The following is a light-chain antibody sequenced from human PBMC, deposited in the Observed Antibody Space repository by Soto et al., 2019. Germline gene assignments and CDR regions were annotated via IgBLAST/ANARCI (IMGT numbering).Light chain of an antibody. Sequence: PGERATLSCRASQSVSTYLAWYQQTPGRPPRLLIYGASTRATGIPARFSGSGSGTEFTLTISSLQSEDFAVYYCQQYSNWPSWTFGQGTKVDIK. CDR1: QSVSTY. V-gene: IGKV3-15*01. CDR3: QQYSNWPSWT. J-gene: IGKJ1*01. CDR2: GAS.